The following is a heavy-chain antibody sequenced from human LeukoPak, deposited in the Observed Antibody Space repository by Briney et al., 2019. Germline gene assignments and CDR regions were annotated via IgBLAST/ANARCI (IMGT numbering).Heavy chain of an antibody. Sequence: SETLSLTCAVYGGSFTDYYWSWTRQTPGKGLEWIGEVNHSGTTNYNPSLKSRVTISVDTSKNQFSLKVTSVTAADTALYYCARAYNGYDYPWGQGTLVTVSS. V-gene: IGHV4-34*01. J-gene: IGHJ5*02. CDR2: VNHSGTT. CDR1: GGSFTDYY. D-gene: IGHD5-12*01. CDR3: ARAYNGYDYP.